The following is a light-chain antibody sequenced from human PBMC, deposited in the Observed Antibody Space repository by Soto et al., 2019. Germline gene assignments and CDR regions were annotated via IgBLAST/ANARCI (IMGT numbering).Light chain of an antibody. J-gene: IGLJ1*01. Sequence: QSALTQPASVSGSPGQSITISCTGTSSDVGGYNYVSWYQQYPGKAPKLMIYGVNNRPSGVSNRFSGSRSGNTASLTISGLQPEDEAEYYCNSYTGDNTFVFGTGTKLTV. CDR2: GVN. CDR3: NSYTGDNTFV. CDR1: SSDVGGYNY. V-gene: IGLV2-14*01.